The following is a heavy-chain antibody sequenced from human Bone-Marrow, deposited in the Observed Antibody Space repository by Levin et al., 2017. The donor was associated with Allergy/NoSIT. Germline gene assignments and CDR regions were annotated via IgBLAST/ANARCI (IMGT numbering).Heavy chain of an antibody. CDR1: GSSFPNYV. CDR3: ARSGHTSGYCDIFDL. D-gene: IGHD3-22*01. V-gene: IGHV3-30-3*01. J-gene: IGHJ3*01. Sequence: SCVASGSSFPNYVMHWVRQAPGKGLEWVAVLSHDETITIYADSVRGRFTISRDISKSTLYLQMNSLRDEDTAVYYCARSGHTSGYCDIFDLWGQGTMVTVSS. CDR2: LSHDETIT.